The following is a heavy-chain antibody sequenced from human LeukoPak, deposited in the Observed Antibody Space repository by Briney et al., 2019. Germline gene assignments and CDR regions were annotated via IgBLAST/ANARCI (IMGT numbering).Heavy chain of an antibody. Sequence: PGGSLRLSCAASGFTFSSYGMHWVRQAPGKGLEWVAVISYDGSNKYYADSVKGRFTISRDNAKNSLYLQMNSLRAEDTAVYYCARDRIAVYSDYWGQGTLVTVSS. CDR1: GFTFSSYG. V-gene: IGHV3-30*03. CDR2: ISYDGSNK. J-gene: IGHJ4*02. CDR3: ARDRIAVYSDY. D-gene: IGHD2/OR15-2a*01.